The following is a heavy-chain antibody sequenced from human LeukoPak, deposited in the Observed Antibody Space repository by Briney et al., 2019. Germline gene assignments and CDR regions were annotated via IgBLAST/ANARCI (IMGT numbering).Heavy chain of an antibody. D-gene: IGHD3-22*01. CDR1: GGSISSSSYY. V-gene: IGHV4-39*07. J-gene: IGHJ3*02. Sequence: KASETLSLTCTVSGGSISSSSYYWGWIRQPPGKGLEWIGSIYYSGSTYYNPSLKSRVTISVDTSKNQFSLKLSSVTAADTAVYYCARGGSRITMIVVDQIRHGTDAFDIWGQGTMVTVSS. CDR3: ARGGSRITMIVVDQIRHGTDAFDI. CDR2: IYYSGST.